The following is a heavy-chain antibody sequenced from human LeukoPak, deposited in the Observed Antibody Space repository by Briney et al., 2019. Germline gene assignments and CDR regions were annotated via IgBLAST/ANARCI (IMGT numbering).Heavy chain of an antibody. CDR2: INPNSGGT. V-gene: IGHV1-2*02. Sequence: ASVKVSCKASGYTFTGYYMHWVRQAPGQGLEWMGWINPNSGGTNYAQKFQGRVTMTTDTSTSTAYMELRSLRSDDTAVYYCARVRVTMIVVGPEDYWGQGTLVTVSS. CDR3: ARVRVTMIVVGPEDY. J-gene: IGHJ4*02. D-gene: IGHD3-22*01. CDR1: GYTFTGYY.